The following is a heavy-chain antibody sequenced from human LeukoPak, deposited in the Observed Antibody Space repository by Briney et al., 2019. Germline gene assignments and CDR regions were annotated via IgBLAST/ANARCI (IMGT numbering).Heavy chain of an antibody. CDR3: ARPEETLGAHYFDY. CDR1: GYTFTGYY. Sequence: GASVKVSCKASGYTFTGYYMHWVRQAPGQGLEWMGWISAYNDNTNYAQNLQGRVTMTTDTSTSTAYMELRSLRSDDTAVYYCARPEETLGAHYFDYWGQGTLVTVSS. V-gene: IGHV1-18*04. J-gene: IGHJ4*02. CDR2: ISAYNDNT. D-gene: IGHD1-26*01.